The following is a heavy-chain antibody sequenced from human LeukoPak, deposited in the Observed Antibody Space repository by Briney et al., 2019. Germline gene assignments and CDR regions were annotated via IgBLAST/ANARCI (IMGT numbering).Heavy chain of an antibody. V-gene: IGHV1-3*01. CDR2: INAGNGNT. J-gene: IGHJ3*02. CDR3: ASSSNPGPVTDAFDI. Sequence: GASVKVSCKASGYTFTSYAMHWVRQAPGQRLEWMGWINAGNGNTKYSQKFQGRVTITRDTSASTAYMELSSLRSEDTAVYYCASSSNPGPVTDAFDIWGQGTMVTVSS. D-gene: IGHD4-17*01. CDR1: GYTFTSYA.